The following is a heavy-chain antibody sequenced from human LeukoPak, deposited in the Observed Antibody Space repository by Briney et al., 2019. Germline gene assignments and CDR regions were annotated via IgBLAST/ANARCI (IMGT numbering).Heavy chain of an antibody. CDR1: GFTFSSYW. Sequence: GGSLRLSCAASGFTFSSYWMHWVRQAPGKGLVWVSRINSDGSSTSYADSVKGRFTISRDNAKNTLYLQMNSLRAEDTAVYYCARHWEAGDYGMDVWGQGTTVTVSS. V-gene: IGHV3-74*01. J-gene: IGHJ6*02. D-gene: IGHD1-26*01. CDR2: INSDGSST. CDR3: ARHWEAGDYGMDV.